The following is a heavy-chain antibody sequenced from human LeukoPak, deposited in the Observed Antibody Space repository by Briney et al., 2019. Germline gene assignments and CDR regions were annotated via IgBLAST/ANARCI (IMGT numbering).Heavy chain of an antibody. V-gene: IGHV1-46*01. CDR2: INPSGGST. CDR1: GYTFTSYY. D-gene: IGHD2-2*02. Sequence: ASVKVSCKASGYTFTSYYMHWVRQAPGQGLEWMGIINPSGGSTSYAQKFQGRVTMTRDTSISTAYMELSRLRSDDTAVYYCARDRGYCSSTSCYSNYWGQGTLVTVSS. CDR3: ARDRGYCSSTSCYSNY. J-gene: IGHJ4*02.